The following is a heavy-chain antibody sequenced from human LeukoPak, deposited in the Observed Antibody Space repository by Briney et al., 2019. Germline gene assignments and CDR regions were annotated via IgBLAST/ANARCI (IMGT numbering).Heavy chain of an antibody. Sequence: SETLSLTCAVSVYSISSGHYWSWIRQPPGKGLEGIGGIHHSGRTYHNSSLKSRVTISVDTTKNQFPLRLSSVPAADTAVYYCTRHTYFYDSPGAYYFDYWGQGTLVTVSS. CDR2: IHHSGRT. CDR3: TRHTYFYDSPGAYYFDY. J-gene: IGHJ4*02. D-gene: IGHD3-22*01. CDR1: VYSISSGHY. V-gene: IGHV4-38-2*01.